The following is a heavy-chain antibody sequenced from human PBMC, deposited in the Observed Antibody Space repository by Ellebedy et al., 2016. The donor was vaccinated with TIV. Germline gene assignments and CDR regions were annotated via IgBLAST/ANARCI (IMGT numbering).Heavy chain of an antibody. Sequence: GGSLRLSCAASGFTVSNTYMGWVRQAPGKGLEWVANMRHDESQEYYADSVKGRFTISRDNARDSLYLQMNSLRAEDTAVYYCARDFGHSGYDLLDYWGQGTLVTVSS. D-gene: IGHD5-12*01. CDR2: MRHDESQE. CDR1: GFTVSNTY. V-gene: IGHV3-7*01. J-gene: IGHJ4*02. CDR3: ARDFGHSGYDLLDY.